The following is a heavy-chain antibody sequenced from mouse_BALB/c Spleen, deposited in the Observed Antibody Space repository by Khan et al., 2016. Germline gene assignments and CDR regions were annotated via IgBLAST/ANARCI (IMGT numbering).Heavy chain of an antibody. V-gene: IGHV14-3*02. Sequence: EVQLQESGAELVKPGASVKLSCTASGFNIKDTYMHWVKQRPEQGLEWIGRIDPANGNTKYDPKFQGKATITADTSSNTAYLQLSSLTSEDTAVYYCATSSEGCYVGVSYWDQGTLVTVSA. D-gene: IGHD1-1*02. CDR2: IDPANGNT. CDR1: GFNIKDTY. CDR3: ATSSEGCYVGVSY. J-gene: IGHJ3*01.